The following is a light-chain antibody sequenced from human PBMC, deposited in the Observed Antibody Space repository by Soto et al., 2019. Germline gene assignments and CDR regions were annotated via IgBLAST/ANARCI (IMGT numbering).Light chain of an antibody. CDR1: QSFSSSY. CDR3: QHYGSALFT. CDR2: GAS. J-gene: IGKJ3*01. Sequence: EIVLTQSPGTLSLSPGERAALCCRASQSFSSSYLAWYQQKPGQAPRLLIYGASSRATGIPDRFSGSGSGTEFTLTISSLEPEDFAVYYCQHYGSALFTFGPGTKVDVK. V-gene: IGKV3-20*01.